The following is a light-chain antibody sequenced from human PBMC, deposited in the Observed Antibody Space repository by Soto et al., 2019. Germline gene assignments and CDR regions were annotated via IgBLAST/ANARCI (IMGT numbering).Light chain of an antibody. CDR3: GTWDNSLSAVV. V-gene: IGLV1-40*01. J-gene: IGLJ2*01. Sequence: QSVLTQPPSVSGAPGQRVPISCTGSSSNIGAGYDVHWYRQVPGTAPKLLIFGNTNRPSGVPDRFSGSKSGTSATLGITGLQTGDEADYYCGTWDNSLSAVVFGGGTKLTVL. CDR2: GNT. CDR1: SSNIGAGYD.